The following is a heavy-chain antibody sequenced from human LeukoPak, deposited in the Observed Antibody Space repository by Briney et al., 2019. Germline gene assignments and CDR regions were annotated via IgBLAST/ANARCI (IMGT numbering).Heavy chain of an antibody. Sequence: ASVKVSCKPSGYTFTRYYMHWVRQAPGQGLEWMGIINPSGGSTSHTQTSQARVTMPSDTTRSTANMARSCLRPQHTTGHCCARDGYYYDSSGYHHGGDYFDYWGQGTLVTVSS. CDR3: ARDGYYYDSSGYHHGGDYFDY. J-gene: IGHJ4*02. V-gene: IGHV1-46*01. CDR2: INPSGGST. CDR1: GYTFTRYY. D-gene: IGHD3-22*01.